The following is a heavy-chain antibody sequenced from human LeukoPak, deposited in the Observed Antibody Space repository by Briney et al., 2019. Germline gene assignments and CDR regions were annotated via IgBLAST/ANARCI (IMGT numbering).Heavy chain of an antibody. D-gene: IGHD3-9*01. CDR3: ARRSILTGYPIDY. J-gene: IGHJ4*02. Sequence: PGGSLRLSCVASGFSFSSYSMNWVRQAPGKGLEWVSSLSGGNSYVDYAESVKGRFTISRDNAKNSLYLQMNSLRAGDTAMYYCARRSILTGYPIDYWGQGTLVTVSS. CDR2: LSGGNSYV. V-gene: IGHV3-21*01. CDR1: GFSFSSYS.